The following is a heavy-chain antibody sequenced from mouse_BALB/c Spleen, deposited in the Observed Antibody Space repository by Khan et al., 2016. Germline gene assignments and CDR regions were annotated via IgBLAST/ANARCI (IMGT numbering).Heavy chain of an antibody. CDR3: AREDYSWFAY. D-gene: IGHD1-1*02. V-gene: IGHV3-2*02. J-gene: IGHJ3*01. Sequence: EVQLQESGPGLVKPSQSLSLTCTVTGYSITSDYAWNWIRQFPGNKLEWMGYISYSGKTHYIPSLKSRISITRDTSKNQFFLQLKSGTTEDTATYYCAREDYSWFAYWGQGTLVTVSA. CDR2: ISYSGKT. CDR1: GYSITSDYA.